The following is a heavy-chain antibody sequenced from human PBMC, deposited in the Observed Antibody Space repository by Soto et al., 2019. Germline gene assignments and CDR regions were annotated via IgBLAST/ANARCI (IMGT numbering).Heavy chain of an antibody. CDR2: FDPEDGET. Sequence: ASVKVSCKVSGHTLTELSMHWVRQAPGKGLEWMGGFDPEDGETIYAQKFQGRVTMTEDTSTDTAYMELSSLRSEDTAVYYCATGIVYDFWSGYYIDYWGQGTLVTVSS. V-gene: IGHV1-24*01. CDR1: GHTLTELS. D-gene: IGHD3-3*01. CDR3: ATGIVYDFWSGYYIDY. J-gene: IGHJ4*02.